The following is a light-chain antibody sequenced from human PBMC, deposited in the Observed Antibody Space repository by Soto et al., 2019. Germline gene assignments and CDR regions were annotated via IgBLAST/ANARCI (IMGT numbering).Light chain of an antibody. Sequence: IELPQAPSSLPTSVGDRVTISCGGSQGITTYLAWYQQKPGKAPKLLIYAASALQSGVPSRCSGSGVGTDFTLTISGLQPEDFATFYRQKSCRSPYTFGPGTKVDIK. CDR2: AAS. V-gene: IGKV1-9*01. J-gene: IGKJ3*01. CDR3: QKSCRSPYT. CDR1: QGITTY.